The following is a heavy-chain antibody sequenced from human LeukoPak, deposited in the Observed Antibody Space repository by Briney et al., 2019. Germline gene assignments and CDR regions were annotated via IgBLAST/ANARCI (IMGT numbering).Heavy chain of an antibody. CDR3: ARDPTVTTNWGSCAFDI. D-gene: IGHD4-17*01. J-gene: IGHJ3*02. Sequence: SETLSLTCTVSGGSISSSSYYWGWIRQPPGKGLEWIGSIYYSGSTYYNPSLKSRVTISVDTSKNQFSLKLSSVTAADTAVYYCARDPTVTTNWGSCAFDIWGQGTMVTVSS. CDR1: GGSISSSSYY. CDR2: IYYSGST. V-gene: IGHV4-39*07.